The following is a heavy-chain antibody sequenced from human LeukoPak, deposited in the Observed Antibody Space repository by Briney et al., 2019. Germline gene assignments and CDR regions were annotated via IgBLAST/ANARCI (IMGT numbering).Heavy chain of an antibody. CDR1: GGSIRNSSFY. D-gene: IGHD1-26*01. CDR3: ARGRQFVGP. V-gene: IGHV4-39*07. CDR2: IYSTGTT. Sequence: SETLSLTCAVSGGSIRNSSFYWGWIRQPPGKGLEWIASIYSTGTTYYNPSIKSRITIFVDTSKNQVSLKLSSVTAADTAVYYCARGRQFVGPWGQGTLVTVSS. J-gene: IGHJ4*02.